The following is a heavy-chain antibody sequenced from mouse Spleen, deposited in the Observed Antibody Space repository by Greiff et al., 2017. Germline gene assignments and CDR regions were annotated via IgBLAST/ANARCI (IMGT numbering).Heavy chain of an antibody. CDR1: GFTFSSYA. CDR3: TRVDYSSYFDY. D-gene: IGHD2-5*01. J-gene: IGHJ2*01. V-gene: IGHV5-9-1*02. CDR2: ISSGGDYI. Sequence: EVKLEESGEGLVKPGGSLKLSCAASGFTFSSYAMSWVRQTPEKRLEWVAYISSGGDYIYYADTVKGRFTISRDNARNTLYLQMSSLKSEDTAMYYYTRVDYSSYFDYGGQGTTLTVSS.